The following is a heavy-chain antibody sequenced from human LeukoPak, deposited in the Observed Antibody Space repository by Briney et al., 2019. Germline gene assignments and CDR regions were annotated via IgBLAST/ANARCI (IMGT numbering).Heavy chain of an antibody. CDR1: GFTFTSSA. CDR3: AAGKFHSLGRADY. V-gene: IGHV1-58*01. Sequence: ASVKVSCKASGFTFTSSAVQWVRQARGQRLEWIGWIVVGSGNTNYAQKFQERVTITRDMSTSTAYMELSSLRSEDTAVYYCAAGKFHSLGRADYWGQETLVTVSS. CDR2: IVVGSGNT. D-gene: IGHD1-26*01. J-gene: IGHJ4*02.